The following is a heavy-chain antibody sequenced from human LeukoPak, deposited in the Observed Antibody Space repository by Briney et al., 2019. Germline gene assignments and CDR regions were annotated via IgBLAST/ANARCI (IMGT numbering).Heavy chain of an antibody. CDR2: INHSGST. CDR1: GGSFSGYY. D-gene: IGHD3-10*01. V-gene: IGHV4-34*01. CDR3: ARGYYYGSGSYYKLYYFDC. Sequence: SETLSLTCAVYGGSFSGYYWSWIRQPPGKGLEWIGEINHSGSTNYNPSLKSRVTISVDTSKNQFSLKLSSVTAADTAVYYCARGYYYGSGSYYKLYYFDCWGQGTLVTVSS. J-gene: IGHJ4*02.